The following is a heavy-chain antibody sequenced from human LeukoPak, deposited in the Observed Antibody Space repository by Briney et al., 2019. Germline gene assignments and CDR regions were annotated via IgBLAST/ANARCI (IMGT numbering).Heavy chain of an antibody. D-gene: IGHD3-3*01. CDR2: INHSGST. V-gene: IGHV4-34*01. CDR3: ATSDFWSGYPVDY. Sequence: NSSETLSLTCAVYGGSFSGYYWSWIRQPPGKGLEWIGEINHSGSTNYNPSLKSRVTISVNTSKNHFSLKLSSVTAADTAVYYCATSDFWSGYPVDYWGQGTLVTVSS. CDR1: GGSFSGYY. J-gene: IGHJ4*02.